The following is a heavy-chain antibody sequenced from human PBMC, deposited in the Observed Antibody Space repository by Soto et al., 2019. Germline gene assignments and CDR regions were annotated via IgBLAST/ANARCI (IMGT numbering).Heavy chain of an antibody. J-gene: IGHJ4*02. CDR2: IKQDGSEI. V-gene: IGHV3-7*01. CDR1: GFTFSDYW. D-gene: IGHD6-6*01. CDR3: ARIGYRSSSFDY. Sequence: GGSLRLSCAASGFTFSDYWMSWVRQAPWKGLEWVANIKQDGSEIDSVDSVKGRLTISRDNAKNSLSLQMNSLRAEDTALYYCARIGYRSSSFDYWGQGTLVTVSS.